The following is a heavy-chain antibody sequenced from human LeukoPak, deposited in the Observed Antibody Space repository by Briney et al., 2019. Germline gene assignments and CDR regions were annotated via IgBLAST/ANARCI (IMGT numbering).Heavy chain of an antibody. J-gene: IGHJ4*02. CDR2: ISGSGGST. D-gene: IGHD1-1*01. CDR1: GFTFSNYA. V-gene: IGHV3-23*01. Sequence: GGSLRLSCAASGFTFSNYAMSWVRQAPGKGLEWVSAISGSGGSTSYADSVKGRFTISRDNSKNTLSLQMNSLRAEDTAVYYCAKTINWQFDYWGQGTLVTVSS. CDR3: AKTINWQFDY.